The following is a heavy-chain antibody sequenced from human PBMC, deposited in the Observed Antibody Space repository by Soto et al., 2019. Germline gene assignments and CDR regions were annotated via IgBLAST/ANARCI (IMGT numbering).Heavy chain of an antibody. D-gene: IGHD2-8*01. CDR2: ITISGNYI. CDR3: AKVGVLRTNFRWFDL. CDR1: GFAFKTYT. Sequence: AGSLRLSCAASGFAFKTYTMEWLRQPPGKGLEWVSSITISGNYIYYADSVKGRFTISRDNGRNSVYLQMNSLRAEDTAVYYCAKVGVLRTNFRWFDLWGQGTLVTVSS. J-gene: IGHJ5*02. V-gene: IGHV3-21*01.